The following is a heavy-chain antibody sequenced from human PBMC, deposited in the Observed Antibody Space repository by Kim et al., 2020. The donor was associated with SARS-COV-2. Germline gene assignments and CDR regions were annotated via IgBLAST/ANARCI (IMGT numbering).Heavy chain of an antibody. D-gene: IGHD6-19*01. V-gene: IGHV3-21*01. Sequence: ADTVKGRFTISRDNAKNSLYLQMNSLRAEDTAVYYCASGIAVAGRGGGDYWGQGTLVTVSS. J-gene: IGHJ4*02. CDR3: ASGIAVAGRGGGDY.